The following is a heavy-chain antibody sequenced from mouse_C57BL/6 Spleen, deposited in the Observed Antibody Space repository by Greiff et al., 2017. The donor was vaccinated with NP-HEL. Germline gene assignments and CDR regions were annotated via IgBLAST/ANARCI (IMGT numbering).Heavy chain of an antibody. Sequence: EVQLQESGPGMVKPSQSLSLTCTVTGYSITSGYDWHWIRHFPGNKLEWMGYISYSGSTNYNPSLKSRISITHDTSKNHFFLKLNSVTTEDTATYYCARDTGLRAMDYWGQGTSVTVSS. J-gene: IGHJ4*01. D-gene: IGHD1-1*01. CDR2: ISYSGST. CDR3: ARDTGLRAMDY. CDR1: GYSITSGYD. V-gene: IGHV3-1*01.